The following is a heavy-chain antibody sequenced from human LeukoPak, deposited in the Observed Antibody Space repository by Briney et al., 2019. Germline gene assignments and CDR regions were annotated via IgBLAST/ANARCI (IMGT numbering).Heavy chain of an antibody. V-gene: IGHV4-59*08. J-gene: IGHJ4*02. CDR2: IYYTGST. Sequence: SETLSLTCTVSGGSITNFYWSWVRQPPGRRLEWLGFIYYTGSTTYNPSLESRVTISVDTSKNQFSLRLRSVTAADTAVYFCARHPFATPFDYWGPGTLVTVSS. CDR1: GGSITNFY. D-gene: IGHD2-15*01. CDR3: ARHPFATPFDY.